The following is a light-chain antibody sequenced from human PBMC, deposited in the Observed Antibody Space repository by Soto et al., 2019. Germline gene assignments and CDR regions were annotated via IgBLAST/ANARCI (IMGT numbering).Light chain of an antibody. CDR2: RNN. Sequence: QSVLTQAPSASGTPGPRVTISCSGSRSNIGRNFVDWYQQVPGTAPRLLIQRNNERPSGVPDRFFAYKSGTSVSLAISGLRCYDEATYYCASWDDTLNAQVFVGGTKETVL. CDR1: RSNIGRNF. J-gene: IGLJ3*02. V-gene: IGLV1-47*01. CDR3: ASWDDTLNAQV.